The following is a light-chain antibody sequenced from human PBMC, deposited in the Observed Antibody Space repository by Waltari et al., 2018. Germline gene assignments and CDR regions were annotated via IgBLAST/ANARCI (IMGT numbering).Light chain of an antibody. Sequence: QAVVTQEPSLTVSPGGTVTLTCASSTGPVTRGHYPYWFQQKPGQAPRTLIYATSNKHSWTPVRFSGSLLRGKAALTLSGAQPEDEADYYCLISFGGAEEIFGGGTKLTVL. V-gene: IGLV7-46*01. J-gene: IGLJ2*01. CDR3: LISFGGAEEI. CDR1: TGPVTRGHY. CDR2: ATS.